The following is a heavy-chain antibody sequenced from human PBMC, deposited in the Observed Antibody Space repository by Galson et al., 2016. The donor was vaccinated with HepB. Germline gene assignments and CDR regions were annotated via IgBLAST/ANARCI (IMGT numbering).Heavy chain of an antibody. CDR3: ARGRYETLTGYSKLVYDDMDV. V-gene: IGHV1-69*06. J-gene: IGHJ6*02. CDR2: INPISGTT. CDR1: GGTFSKCP. Sequence: SVKVSCKASGGTFSKCPVAWVRQAPGQGLEWMGGINPISGTTKYAQKFQGRVTITADKSTSTAYMEVNNLRSEDTAVYFCARGRYETLTGYSKLVYDDMDVWGQGTTVTVPS. D-gene: IGHD3-9*01.